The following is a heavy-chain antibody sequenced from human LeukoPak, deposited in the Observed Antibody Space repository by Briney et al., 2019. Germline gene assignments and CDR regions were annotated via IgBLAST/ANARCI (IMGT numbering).Heavy chain of an antibody. CDR2: INIDGRST. Sequence: GGSLRLSCAASGFSFSSYWMHWVRQAPGKGLVWVSRINIDGRSTSYADSVEGRFTISGDNTKNTLYLQMNSLRAEDTAVYYCAGYNEHYDILTGQYFSLFDYWGQGTLVTVPS. D-gene: IGHD3-9*01. J-gene: IGHJ4*02. V-gene: IGHV3-74*01. CDR1: GFSFSSYW. CDR3: AGYNEHYDILTGQYFSLFDY.